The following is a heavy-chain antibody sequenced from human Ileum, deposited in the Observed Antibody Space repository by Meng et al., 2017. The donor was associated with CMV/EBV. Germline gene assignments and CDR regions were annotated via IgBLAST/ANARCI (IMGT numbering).Heavy chain of an antibody. CDR3: MTVTGNYPY. CDR1: GYTFTGDY. Sequence: QVQLVQSGAEVKKPGASVKVSCKASGYTFTGDYMHWVRQAPGQGLEWMQWINPNSGGTNYAQKFQGWVTMTRDTSITAYMELSRLTSDDTAVYFCMTVTGNYPYWGQGALVTVSS. D-gene: IGHD1-7*01. CDR2: INPNSGGT. J-gene: IGHJ4*02. V-gene: IGHV1-2*04.